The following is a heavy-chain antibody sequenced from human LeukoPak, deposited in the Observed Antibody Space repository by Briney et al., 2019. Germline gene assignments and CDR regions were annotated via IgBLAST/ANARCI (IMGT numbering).Heavy chain of an antibody. J-gene: IGHJ3*02. CDR1: GFTFSSYS. CDR2: ISSSSSTI. CDR3: ARDMGYSYGYYDAFDI. V-gene: IGHV3-48*01. Sequence: GGSLRLSRAPSGFTFSSYSMNWVRHAPGKGLEWVSYISSSSSTIYYADSVKGRFTISRDNAKNSLYLQMNSLRAEYTAVYYCARDMGYSYGYYDAFDIWGQGTMVTVSP. D-gene: IGHD5-18*01.